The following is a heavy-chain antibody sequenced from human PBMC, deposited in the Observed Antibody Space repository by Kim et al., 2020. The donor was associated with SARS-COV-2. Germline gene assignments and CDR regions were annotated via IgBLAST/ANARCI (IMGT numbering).Heavy chain of an antibody. Sequence: YAHSLTGSFTISRDNAKDTLYLKMNSLRAEDTAVYYCARVSQWLPGWFDPWGQGTLVTVSS. CDR3: ARVSQWLPGWFDP. D-gene: IGHD6-19*01. V-gene: IGHV3-66*01. J-gene: IGHJ5*02.